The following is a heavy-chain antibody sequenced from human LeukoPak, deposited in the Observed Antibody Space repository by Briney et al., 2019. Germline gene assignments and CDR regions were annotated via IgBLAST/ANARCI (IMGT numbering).Heavy chain of an antibody. Sequence: GGSLRLSCVASRFTFNTYAVNWVRQAPGKGLEWVSAISSNGDFTYYADSVRGRFTISRDNSKNTVFLQMNGLRADDRAVYYCATVKRDCSGGACYSYDYWGQGTLVTVSS. CDR1: RFTFNTYA. CDR3: ATVKRDCSGGACYSYDY. D-gene: IGHD2-21*02. J-gene: IGHJ4*02. V-gene: IGHV3-23*01. CDR2: ISSNGDFT.